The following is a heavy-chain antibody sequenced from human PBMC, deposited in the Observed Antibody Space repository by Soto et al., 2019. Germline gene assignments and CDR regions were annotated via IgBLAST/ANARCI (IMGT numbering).Heavy chain of an antibody. CDR1: GFTFSNYA. Sequence: PGGSLRLSCSASGFTFSNYAMSWVRQSPGKGLEWVSGVSSTGTSPYYAGSVQGRFTISRDNPKNMFYLQMKSLRAEDTAIYYYAKARPSGGYYYVEAFDVWGQGTTVTVS. CDR2: VSSTGTSP. D-gene: IGHD3-22*01. J-gene: IGHJ3*01. CDR3: AKARPSGGYYYVEAFDV. V-gene: IGHV3-23*01.